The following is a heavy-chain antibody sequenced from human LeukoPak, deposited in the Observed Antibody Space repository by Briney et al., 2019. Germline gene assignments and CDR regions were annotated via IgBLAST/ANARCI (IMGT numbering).Heavy chain of an antibody. CDR1: GFTFDDYA. CDR3: AKDPVTAMVMDWFDP. Sequence: PGRSLRLSCAASGFTFDDYAMPWVRQAPGKGLEWVSAISGSGGSTYYADSVKGRFTISRDNSKNTLYLQMNSLRAEDTAVYYCAKDPVTAMVMDWFDPWGQGTLVTVSS. V-gene: IGHV3-23*01. CDR2: ISGSGGST. D-gene: IGHD5-18*01. J-gene: IGHJ5*02.